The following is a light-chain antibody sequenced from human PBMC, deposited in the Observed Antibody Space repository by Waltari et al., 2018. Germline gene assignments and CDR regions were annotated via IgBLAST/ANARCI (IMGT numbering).Light chain of an antibody. CDR2: EVS. CDR1: SSDVGGYNY. V-gene: IGLV2-8*01. J-gene: IGLJ1*01. CDR3: SSYAGSNNSLYV. Sequence: QSALTQPPSASGSPGQSVTISCTGTSSDVGGYNYVSCYQQHPGKAPKLMIYEVSKRPSGVPDRFSGSKSGNTASLTVSGLQAEDEADYYCSSYAGSNNSLYVFGTGTKVTVL.